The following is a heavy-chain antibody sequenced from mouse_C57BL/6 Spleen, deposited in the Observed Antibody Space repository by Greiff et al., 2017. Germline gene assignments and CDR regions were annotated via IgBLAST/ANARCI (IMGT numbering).Heavy chain of an antibody. V-gene: IGHV5-16*01. J-gene: IGHJ1*03. CDR1: GFTFSDYY. CDR2: INYDGSST. Sequence: EVHLVESEGGLVQPGSSMKLSCTASGFTFSDYYMAWVRQVPEKGLEWVANINYDGSSTYYLDSLKSRFIISRDNAKNILYLQMSSLKSEDTATYDCARDLPPYWYFDVWGTGTTVTVSS. CDR3: ARDLPPYWYFDV.